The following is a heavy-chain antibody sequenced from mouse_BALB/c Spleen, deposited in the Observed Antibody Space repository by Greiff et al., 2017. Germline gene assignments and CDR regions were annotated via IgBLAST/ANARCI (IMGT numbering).Heavy chain of an antibody. D-gene: IGHD2-1*01. Sequence: EVHLVESGGGLVKPGGSLKLSCAASGFTFSDYYMYWVRQTPEKRLEWVATISDGGSYTYYPDSVKGRFTISRDNAKNNLYLQMSSLKSEDTAMYYCARVYYGHAMDYWGQGTSVTVSS. J-gene: IGHJ4*01. CDR1: GFTFSDYY. CDR3: ARVYYGHAMDY. V-gene: IGHV5-4*02. CDR2: ISDGGSYT.